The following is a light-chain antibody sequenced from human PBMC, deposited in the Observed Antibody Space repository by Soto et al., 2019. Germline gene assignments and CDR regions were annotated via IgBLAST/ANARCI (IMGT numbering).Light chain of an antibody. J-gene: IGKJ5*01. Sequence: EIMLTQSPATLSLSPGERATLSCRASQSVSSYLAWYQQKPGQAPRLLIYGASNRATGIPARFSGSGSGTEFTLTISSLQSEDFAVYYCQQYNNWPITFGQGTRLEIK. V-gene: IGKV3D-15*01. CDR2: GAS. CDR1: QSVSSY. CDR3: QQYNNWPIT.